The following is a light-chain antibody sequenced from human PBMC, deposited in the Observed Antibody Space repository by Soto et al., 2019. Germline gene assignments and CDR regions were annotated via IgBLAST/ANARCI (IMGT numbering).Light chain of an antibody. V-gene: IGKV1-5*01. CDR1: QSISGW. Sequence: IQMTQSPSTLSAFVGDRVTITCRASQSISGWLAWYQQKPGKAPRLLMYVASSLQSGVPSRFSGSGSATEFTLTISRLQPDDFATYYCQQYNSYSPWTFGQGTKVDI. CDR3: QQYNSYSPWT. J-gene: IGKJ1*01. CDR2: VAS.